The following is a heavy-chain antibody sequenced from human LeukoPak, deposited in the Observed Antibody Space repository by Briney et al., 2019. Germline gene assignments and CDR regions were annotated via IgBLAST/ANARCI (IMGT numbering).Heavy chain of an antibody. CDR2: ISAYNGNT. D-gene: IGHD6-19*01. CDR3: ASNRPSSGWYDLDY. J-gene: IGHJ4*02. Sequence: GASVKVSCKASGYTFSTYGFSWVRQAPGQGLEWMGWISAYNGNTRYAQKLQGRVTMTTDTSTSTAYMELRSLRSDDTAVYYCASNRPSSGWYDLDYWGQGTLVTVPS. CDR1: GYTFSTYG. V-gene: IGHV1-18*01.